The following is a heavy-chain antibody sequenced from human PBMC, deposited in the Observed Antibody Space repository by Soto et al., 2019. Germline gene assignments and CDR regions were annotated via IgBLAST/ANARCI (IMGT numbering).Heavy chain of an antibody. CDR3: AKEVGVRGVSIFDY. Sequence: EVQLLESGGGLVQPGGSLRLSCAASGFTFSTYGMTWVRQAPGKGLEWVSGTSASGGNTYYADSVKGRFTISRDNSKNTLYLQMTSLRAEDTAVYYCAKEVGVRGVSIFDYWGQGTLVTVSS. D-gene: IGHD3-10*01. V-gene: IGHV3-23*01. J-gene: IGHJ4*02. CDR1: GFTFSTYG. CDR2: TSASGGNT.